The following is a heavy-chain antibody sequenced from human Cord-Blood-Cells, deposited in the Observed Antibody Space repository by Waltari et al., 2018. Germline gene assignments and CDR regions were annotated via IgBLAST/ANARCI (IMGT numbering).Heavy chain of an antibody. CDR2: INHSGST. J-gene: IGHJ5*02. CDR3: ARVTNYYDSSGTQEFDP. D-gene: IGHD3-22*01. V-gene: IGHV4-34*01. Sequence: QVQLQQWGAGLLKPSETLSLTCAVYGGSFSGYYWSWIRQPPGKGLEWIGEINHSGSTNYNPSLKGRVTISVDTSKNQFSLKLSSVTAADTAVYYCARVTNYYDSSGTQEFDPWGQGTLVTVSS. CDR1: GGSFSGYY.